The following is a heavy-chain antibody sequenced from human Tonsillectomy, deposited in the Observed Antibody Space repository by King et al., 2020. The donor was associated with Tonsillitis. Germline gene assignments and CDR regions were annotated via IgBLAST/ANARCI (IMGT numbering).Heavy chain of an antibody. CDR3: AKGIFGMITPFDY. CDR2: INWSGGSI. Sequence: DVQLVESGGGLVHPGGSLRLSCAASGFMFDDCAMHWVRQAPGKGLEWVSGINWSGGSIGYTDSVKGRFTISRDNAKNSLYLQMNSLRAEETALYYCAKGIFGMITPFDYWGQGTLVTVSS. J-gene: IGHJ4*02. CDR1: GFMFDDCA. V-gene: IGHV3-9*01. D-gene: IGHD3-16*01.